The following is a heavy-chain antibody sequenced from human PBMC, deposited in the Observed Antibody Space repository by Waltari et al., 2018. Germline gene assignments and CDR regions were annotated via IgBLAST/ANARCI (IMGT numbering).Heavy chain of an antibody. CDR3: ARDISSWYFDY. CDR2: ISGSSATI. Sequence: EVQLVESGGGLVVPGGSLSLSCVGSGFNFRSHSINWIRQAPGKVLEWISYISGSSATIYYADSGKGRVTVSRDNAESSVFLQMNSLGAEDTAVYYCARDISSWYFDYWGQGTLVTVSS. CDR1: GFNFRSHS. J-gene: IGHJ4*02. D-gene: IGHD6-13*01. V-gene: IGHV3-48*01.